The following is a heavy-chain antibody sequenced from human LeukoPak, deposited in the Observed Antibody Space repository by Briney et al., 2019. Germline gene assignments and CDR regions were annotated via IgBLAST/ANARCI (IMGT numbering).Heavy chain of an antibody. Sequence: PGGSLRLSCAASGFTFNTHAISWVRQAPGKGLEWVAAVSDTGDLRYSANSVKGRFAISRDNSKNTAFLQMYSLRAEDTALYYCAKDVSYSSGWYYFDYWGQGTLVTVSS. CDR3: AKDVSYSSGWYYFDY. D-gene: IGHD6-19*01. J-gene: IGHJ4*02. CDR1: GFTFNTHA. CDR2: VSDTGDLR. V-gene: IGHV3-23*01.